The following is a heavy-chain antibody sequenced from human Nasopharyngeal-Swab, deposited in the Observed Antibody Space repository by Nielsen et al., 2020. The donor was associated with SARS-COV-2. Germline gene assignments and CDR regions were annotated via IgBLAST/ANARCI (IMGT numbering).Heavy chain of an antibody. CDR3: GRGKTIFGGGADY. Sequence: GGSLRLSCTASGFIFNSHCIYWVRQAPGKGLEWVAVISYDGGEKHYAPFVRGRFTMSRDNFENTAHLEINSLRPEDTAIYYCGRGKTIFGGGADYWGRGTRVTVSS. D-gene: IGHD3-10*01. CDR1: GFIFNSHC. J-gene: IGHJ4*01. CDR2: ISYDGGEK. V-gene: IGHV3-30-3*01.